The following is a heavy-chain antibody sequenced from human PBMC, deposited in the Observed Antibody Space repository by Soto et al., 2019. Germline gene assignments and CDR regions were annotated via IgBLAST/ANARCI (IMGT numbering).Heavy chain of an antibody. Sequence: KTSETLSLTCTVSGGSIRNVYWSWIRQAPGKGLEWIGFIFHSGNAKYNPSLKSRVTISVDTSKNQFSLSLDSVTAADTAVYFCARAHAPTLPFDYWGQGTLVTAPQ. CDR2: IFHSGNA. J-gene: IGHJ4*01. V-gene: IGHV4-59*01. D-gene: IGHD2-15*01. CDR3: ARAHAPTLPFDY. CDR1: GGSIRNVY.